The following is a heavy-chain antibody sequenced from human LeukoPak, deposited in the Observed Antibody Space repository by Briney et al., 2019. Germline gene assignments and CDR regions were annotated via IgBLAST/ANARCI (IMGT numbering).Heavy chain of an antibody. CDR1: GGSISSYY. V-gene: IGHV4-4*07. CDR3: ARDRGYGDYAYYFDY. J-gene: IGHJ4*02. D-gene: IGHD4-17*01. CDR2: TSTSGNT. Sequence: SETLSLTCTVSGGSISSYYWNWIRQPAGKGLECIGRTSTSGNTNYNPSLKSRVTMSVDTSKNQFSLMLSSVTAADTAVYYCARDRGYGDYAYYFDYWGQGTLVTVSS.